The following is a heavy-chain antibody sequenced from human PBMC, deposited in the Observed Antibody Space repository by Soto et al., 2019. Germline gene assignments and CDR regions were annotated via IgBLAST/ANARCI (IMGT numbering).Heavy chain of an antibody. J-gene: IGHJ4*02. D-gene: IGHD1-1*01. CDR3: ANYKPGTTPFDY. Sequence: EVQLLESGGGLVQPGGSLRLSCAASGFTISSYAMYWVRQAPGKGLEWVSAISDRGGTTHYADSVKGRFTISRDTSKNTLYLDLNTQSAKVTAVYYCANYKPGTTPFDYWGQGTLGTVFS. V-gene: IGHV3-23*01. CDR1: GFTISSYA. CDR2: ISDRGGTT.